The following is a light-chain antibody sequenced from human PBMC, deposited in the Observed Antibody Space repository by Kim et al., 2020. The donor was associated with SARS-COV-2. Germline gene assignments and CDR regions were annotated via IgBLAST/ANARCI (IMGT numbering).Light chain of an antibody. V-gene: IGKV3-20*01. CDR1: QSIGSTY. CDR3: QQYSSFPFT. J-gene: IGKJ3*01. Sequence: SPGERATLSCMASQSIGSTYLAWYQQKPGHAPRLLIYGASSRATGIPYKFSGSGSGTDFTLTISRLEPEDFAVYYCQQYSSFPFTFGPGTKVDFK. CDR2: GAS.